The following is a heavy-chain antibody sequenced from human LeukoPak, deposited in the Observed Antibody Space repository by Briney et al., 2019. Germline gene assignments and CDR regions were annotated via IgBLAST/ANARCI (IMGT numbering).Heavy chain of an antibody. V-gene: IGHV3-30-3*01. D-gene: IGHD4-11*01. CDR3: ARGMTTVTTYAFDI. Sequence: GRSLRLSCAASGFTFSSYAMHWVRQAPGKGPEGVAVISYDGSNKYYADSVKGRFTISRDNSKNTLYLQMNSLRAEDTAVYYCARGMTTVTTYAFDIWGQGTMVTVSS. CDR1: GFTFSSYA. CDR2: ISYDGSNK. J-gene: IGHJ3*02.